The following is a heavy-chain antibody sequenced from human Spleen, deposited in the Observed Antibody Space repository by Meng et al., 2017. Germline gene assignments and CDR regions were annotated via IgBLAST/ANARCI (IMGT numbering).Heavy chain of an antibody. CDR3: LRGSGGSV. Sequence: QLQLQESGPGLVKPSETLSLTCAVNGGSLSGAYWNWIRQPPGKGLEWIGEIPHRGSSAYNPSLKSRVSMSIDKSKNQFSLKLTSVTAADTAVYHCLRGSGGSVWGQGTLVTVSS. CDR1: GGSLSGAY. D-gene: IGHD3-10*01. J-gene: IGHJ1*01. V-gene: IGHV4-34*10. CDR2: IPHRGSS.